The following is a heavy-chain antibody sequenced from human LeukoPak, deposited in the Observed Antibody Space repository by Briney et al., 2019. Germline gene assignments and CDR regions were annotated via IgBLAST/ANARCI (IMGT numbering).Heavy chain of an antibody. CDR1: GFTFDDYG. CDR3: ARFYSGGFLWPQQY. Sequence: GGSLRLSCEASGFTFDDYGMSWVRQVTGKGLEWVSGINWSGGSTGYAESVKGRFTISRDNAKNSLYLQMNSLRAEDTAVYYCARFYSGGFLWPQQYWGQGTLVTVSS. CDR2: INWSGGST. D-gene: IGHD2-21*01. V-gene: IGHV3-20*04. J-gene: IGHJ1*01.